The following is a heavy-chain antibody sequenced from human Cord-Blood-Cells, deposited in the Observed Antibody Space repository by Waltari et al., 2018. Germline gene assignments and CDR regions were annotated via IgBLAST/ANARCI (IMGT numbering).Heavy chain of an antibody. Sequence: QVQLVQSGAEVKKPGASVKVYCTASGSTFTSYDINRVRQATGQALAWMGCRNHDSGTTGYAQKFQGMVTMTSNTSISTAYMELSSLRSEDTAVYYCARGRAGGYCSGGSCYPFDYWGQGTLVTVSS. D-gene: IGHD2-15*01. J-gene: IGHJ4*02. CDR2: RNHDSGTT. V-gene: IGHV1-8*01. CDR1: GSTFTSYD. CDR3: ARGRAGGYCSGGSCYPFDY.